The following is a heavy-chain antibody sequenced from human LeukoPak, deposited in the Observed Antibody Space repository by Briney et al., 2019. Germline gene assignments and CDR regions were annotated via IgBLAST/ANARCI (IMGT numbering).Heavy chain of an antibody. D-gene: IGHD6-13*01. CDR1: GGTFSSYA. Sequence: SVKVSCKASGGTFSSYALSWVRQAPGQGLEWMGGIIPIFGTANYAQKFQGRVTITADESTSTAYMELSSLRSEDTAVYYCARDGLHIAAADPYYFDYWGQGTLVTVSS. CDR2: IIPIFGTA. J-gene: IGHJ4*02. CDR3: ARDGLHIAAADPYYFDY. V-gene: IGHV1-69*01.